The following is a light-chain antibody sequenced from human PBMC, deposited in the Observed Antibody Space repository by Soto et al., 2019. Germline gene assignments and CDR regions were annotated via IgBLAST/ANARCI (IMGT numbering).Light chain of an antibody. J-gene: IGLJ1*01. Sequence: QSALTQPASVSGSPGQSITIPCTGTSGDVGGYNLVSWYQQHPGKAPKLMIYEVNELSSGVSNRFSGSKSGNTASLTISGLQPDDEADYYCCSYAGNSEVFGTGTKLTVL. CDR2: EVN. V-gene: IGLV2-23*02. CDR3: CSYAGNSEV. CDR1: SGDVGGYNL.